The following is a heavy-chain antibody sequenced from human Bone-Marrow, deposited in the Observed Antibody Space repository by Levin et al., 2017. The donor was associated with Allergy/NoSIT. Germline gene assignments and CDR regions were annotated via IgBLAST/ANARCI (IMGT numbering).Heavy chain of an antibody. J-gene: IGHJ6*02. V-gene: IGHV1-18*01. D-gene: IGHD2-15*01. CDR3: ARELLYCSGGSCYYYYYGMDV. CDR2: ISAYNGNT. Sequence: ASVKVSCKASGYTFTSYGISWVRQAPGQGLEWMGWISAYNGNTNYAQKLQGRVTMTTDTSTSTAYMELRSLRSDDTAVYYCARELLYCSGGSCYYYYYGMDVWGQGTTVTVSS. CDR1: GYTFTSYG.